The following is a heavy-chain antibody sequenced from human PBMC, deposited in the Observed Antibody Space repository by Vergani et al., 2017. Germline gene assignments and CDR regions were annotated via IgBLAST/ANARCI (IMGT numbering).Heavy chain of an antibody. D-gene: IGHD5-18*01. Sequence: EVQLVESGGGLVQPGGSLRLSCAASGFTFSSYSMNWVRQAPGKGLEWVSYISSSSSTIYYADSVKGRFTISRDNAKNSLYLQMNSLRAEDTAVYYCARGLQLWLVGWDYWGQGTLVTVSS. CDR1: GFTFSSYS. J-gene: IGHJ4*02. V-gene: IGHV3-48*01. CDR2: ISSSSSTI. CDR3: ARGLQLWLVGWDY.